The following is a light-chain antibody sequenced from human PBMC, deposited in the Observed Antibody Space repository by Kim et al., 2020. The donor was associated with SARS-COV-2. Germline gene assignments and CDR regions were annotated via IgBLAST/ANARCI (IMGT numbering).Light chain of an antibody. V-gene: IGLV3-19*01. CDR1: SLRSYY. CDR2: GKN. CDR3: NSLVSSGNPVV. Sequence: SSELTQDPAVSVALGQTVRITCQGDSLRSYYASWYQQKPGQAPVLVIYGKNNRPSGIPDRFSGSSSGNTASFPITGAQAEDEADYYCNSLVSSGNPVVFG. J-gene: IGLJ2*01.